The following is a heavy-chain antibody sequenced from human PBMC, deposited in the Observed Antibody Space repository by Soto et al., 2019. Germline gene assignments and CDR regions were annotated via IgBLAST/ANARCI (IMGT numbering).Heavy chain of an antibody. CDR2: INHSGRV. CDR3: STRAYDTXXYYRFDP. V-gene: IGHV4-34*01. D-gene: IGHD3-22*01. J-gene: IGHJ5*01. Sequence: SETLSLTCAVYGGSFSGHSRTWIRQSPGKGLEWIGDINHSGRVNYSPSLKSRVTISLDTSKNQFSLTLSAVTAADTAMYYCSTRAYDTXXYYRFDPWGQGTLVTVSS. CDR1: GGSFSGHS.